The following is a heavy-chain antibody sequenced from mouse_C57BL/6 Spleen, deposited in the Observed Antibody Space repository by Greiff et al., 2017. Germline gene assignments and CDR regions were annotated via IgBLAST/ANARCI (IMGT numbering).Heavy chain of an antibody. J-gene: IGHJ2*01. Sequence: EVKVVESGGGLVKPGASLKLSCAASGFTFSSYSMSWVRQTPEKRLEWVATISDGGSYTYYPDNVKGRFTITRDNANNNQYMQLSNLNSEDTAMYYCARDQLRFDYWGQGTTLTVSS. CDR2: ISDGGSYT. CDR1: GFTFSSYS. D-gene: IGHD4-1*02. CDR3: ARDQLRFDY. V-gene: IGHV5-4*01.